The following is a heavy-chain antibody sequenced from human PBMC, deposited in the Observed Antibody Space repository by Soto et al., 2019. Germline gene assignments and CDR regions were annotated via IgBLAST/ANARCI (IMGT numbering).Heavy chain of an antibody. D-gene: IGHD7-27*01. CDR3: ARGPSGDKVDS. J-gene: IGHJ4*02. CDR2: IYDGGRT. V-gene: IGHV4-30-4*01. Sequence: SETLSLTCTVSGGSISTVDYWWSWIRQSPDMGLEWIGHIYDGGRTYNNPSLESRVTMSVDTSKSQLSLTLSSVSAADTAVYYCARGPSGDKVDSWGQGTLVTSPQ. CDR1: GGSISTVDYW.